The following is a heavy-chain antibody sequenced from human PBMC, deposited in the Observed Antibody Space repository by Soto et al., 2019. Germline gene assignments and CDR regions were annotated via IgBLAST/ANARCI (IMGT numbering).Heavy chain of an antibody. CDR2: IYYSGST. CDR1: GCSISSFY. V-gene: IGHV4-59*01. D-gene: IGHD3-3*01. CDR3: ARLGQLKDYDVWSGAYYYYGIDV. J-gene: IGHJ6*04. Sequence: PSETLSLTCTVSGCSISSFYWSWIRQPPGKGLEGIGYIYYSGSTNYNPSLKSRVTISVDTSKNQFSLKLSSVTAADTDVYYCARLGQLKDYDVWSGAYYYYGIDVWREGTTVTVSS.